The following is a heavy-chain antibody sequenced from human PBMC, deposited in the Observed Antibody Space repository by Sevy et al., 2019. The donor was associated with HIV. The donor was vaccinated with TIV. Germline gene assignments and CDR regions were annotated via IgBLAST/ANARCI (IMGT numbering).Heavy chain of an antibody. V-gene: IGHV3-74*01. CDR2: MDRDGGSP. D-gene: IGHD6-19*01. CDR3: ARDAAGYYNWFDT. J-gene: IGHJ5*02. Sequence: GESLNISCAASGFPFNTYWMHWVRQAPGKGLVWVSRMDRDGGSPTYADSVKGRFTISRDNAKNTLNLQMNSLRVEDTAVYYCARDAAGYYNWFDTWGQGTLVTVSS. CDR1: GFPFNTYW.